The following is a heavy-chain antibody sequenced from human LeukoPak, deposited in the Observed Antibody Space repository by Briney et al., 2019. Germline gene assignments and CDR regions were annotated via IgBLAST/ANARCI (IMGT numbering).Heavy chain of an antibody. V-gene: IGHV4-59*11. CDR3: ARDAY. Sequence: SETLSLTCTVSGVSIGSHYWSWIRQSPGKGLEWIGCVYDSGTTVYNPSLTGRVTISVDTSKNQYSLNLRSVTAADAAVYYWARDAYWGQGILVTVS. J-gene: IGHJ4*02. CDR2: VYDSGTT. CDR1: GVSIGSHY.